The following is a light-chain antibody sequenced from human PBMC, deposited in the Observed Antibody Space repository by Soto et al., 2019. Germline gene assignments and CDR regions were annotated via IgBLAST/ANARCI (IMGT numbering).Light chain of an antibody. CDR2: LNSDGSH. CDR3: QTWGTGIQV. CDR1: SGHSSYA. J-gene: IGLJ3*02. V-gene: IGLV4-69*01. Sequence: QPVLTQSPSASASLGASVKLTCTLSSGHSSYAIAWHQQQPEKGPRYLMKLNSDGSHSKGDGIPDRFSGSSSGAVRYLTSSSLQSEDETDYYCQTWGTGIQVFGGGTKLTVL.